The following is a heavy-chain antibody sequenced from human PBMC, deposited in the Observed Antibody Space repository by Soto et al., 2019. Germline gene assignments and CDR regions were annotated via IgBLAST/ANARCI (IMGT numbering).Heavy chain of an antibody. J-gene: IGHJ4*02. V-gene: IGHV1-69*01. CDR3: ARGGSCCVWFNEF. Sequence: HEQLVQSGAEVKKRGSSVKVACNSSAGIFSSYAISLERQSPGQGLEWMGGIIPIFGTANYAQKFQGRVTITADESTNTAYMDLSSLKSEDTAIYYCARGGSCCVWFNEFWGQGTLVTVSS. CDR2: IIPIFGTA. D-gene: IGHD2-15*01. CDR1: AGIFSSYA.